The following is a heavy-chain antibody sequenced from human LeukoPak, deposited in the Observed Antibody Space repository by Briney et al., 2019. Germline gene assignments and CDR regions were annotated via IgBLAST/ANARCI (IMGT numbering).Heavy chain of an antibody. V-gene: IGHV3-64D*09. D-gene: IGHD2-2*01. CDR1: GFTFSSYE. Sequence: GGSLRLSCAASGFTFSSYEMNWVRQAPGKGLEWVSYISSNGGSTYYADSVKGRFTISRDNSKNTLYLQMSSLRAEDTAVYYCVKGYCSSISCFGDYWGQGTLVTFSS. J-gene: IGHJ4*02. CDR3: VKGYCSSISCFGDY. CDR2: ISSNGGST.